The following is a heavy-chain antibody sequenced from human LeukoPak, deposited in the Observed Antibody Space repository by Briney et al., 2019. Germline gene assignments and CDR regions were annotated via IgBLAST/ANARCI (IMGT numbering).Heavy chain of an antibody. CDR1: GFTFSSYA. CDR3: ARGQEAAPSTPFYY. CDR2: IRSSGGST. V-gene: IGHV3-23*01. Sequence: AGGSLRLSCAASGFTFSSYAMSWVRQAPGKGLEWVSGIRSSGGSTYYADSVKGRFTISRDNSKNTVYLQMNSLRAEGTALYYCARGQEAAPSTPFYYWGQGTLVTVSS. D-gene: IGHD2-15*01. J-gene: IGHJ4*02.